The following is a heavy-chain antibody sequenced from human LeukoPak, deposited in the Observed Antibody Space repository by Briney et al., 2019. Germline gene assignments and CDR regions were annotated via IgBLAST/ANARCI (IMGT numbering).Heavy chain of an antibody. CDR1: GGSISSGGYY. J-gene: IGHJ3*02. Sequence: PSETLSLTCTVSGGSISSGGYYWSWIRQPPGKGLEWIGYFYHSGSTYHNPSLKSRVTISVDRSKNQFSLKLSSVTAADTAVYYCAREIDFSSSWYSFAFDIWGQGTMVTVSS. D-gene: IGHD6-13*01. CDR2: FYHSGST. CDR3: AREIDFSSSWYSFAFDI. V-gene: IGHV4-30-2*01.